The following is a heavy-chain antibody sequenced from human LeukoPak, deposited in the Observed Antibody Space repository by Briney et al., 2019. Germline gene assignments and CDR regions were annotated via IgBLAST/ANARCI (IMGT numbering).Heavy chain of an antibody. D-gene: IGHD3/OR15-3a*01. CDR3: AHTREIDFRFSYWFDP. Sequence: SGPTLVNPTQTLTLTCTFSGFSLSTNAVGVGWIRQPPGKALEWLALIYWNDDKRYSPSLKSRLTITRDTSKKNQVVLTVANMDPVDTATYYCAHTREIDFRFSYWFDPWGQGTLVTVSS. CDR2: IYWNDDK. J-gene: IGHJ5*02. CDR1: GFSLSTNAVG. V-gene: IGHV2-5*01.